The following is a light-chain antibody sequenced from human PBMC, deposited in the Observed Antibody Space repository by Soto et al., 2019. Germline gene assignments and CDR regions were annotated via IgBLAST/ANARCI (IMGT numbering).Light chain of an antibody. V-gene: IGKV3-20*01. CDR3: QQYGSSGT. CDR2: GAS. J-gene: IGKJ1*01. CDR1: HNVRSS. Sequence: EIVMTQSPATLSVSPGERATLSCRASHNVRSSLAWYQQKAGQAPRLLIYGASNRATGIPDRFSGSGSGTDFALTISRLEPEDFAVYYCQQYGSSGTFGQGTKVDI.